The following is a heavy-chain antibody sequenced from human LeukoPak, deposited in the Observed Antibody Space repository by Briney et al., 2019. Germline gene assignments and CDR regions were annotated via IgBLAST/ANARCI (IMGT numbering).Heavy chain of an antibody. J-gene: IGHJ3*02. V-gene: IGHV3-30*18. D-gene: IGHD3-16*02. CDR1: GFTFSSYG. Sequence: GGSLRLSCAASGFTFSSYGMHWVRQAPGKGLEWVAVISYDGSNKYYADSVKGRFTISRDNSKNTLYLQMNSLRAEDTAVYYCANNRELSTGDAFDIWGQGTMVTVSS. CDR3: ANNRELSTGDAFDI. CDR2: ISYDGSNK.